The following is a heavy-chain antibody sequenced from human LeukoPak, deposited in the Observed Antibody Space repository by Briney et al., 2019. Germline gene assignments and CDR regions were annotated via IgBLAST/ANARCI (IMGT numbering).Heavy chain of an antibody. CDR1: GYTFTGYY. CDR3: ARGPNYYDSSGHYYLHD. J-gene: IGHJ4*02. Sequence: GASVEVSCKASGYTFTGYYMHWVRQAPGQGLEWMGWINPNSGGTKSSQKSQGRVTMTRDTSISTADMELSRLTSDDTAVYYCARGPNYYDSSGHYYLHDWGQGTLVTVSS. D-gene: IGHD3-22*01. CDR2: INPNSGGT. V-gene: IGHV1-2*02.